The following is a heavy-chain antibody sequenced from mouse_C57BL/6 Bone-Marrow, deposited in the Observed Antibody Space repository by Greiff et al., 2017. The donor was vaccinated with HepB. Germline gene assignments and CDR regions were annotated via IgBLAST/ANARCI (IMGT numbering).Heavy chain of an antibody. CDR1: GFTFSDYG. CDR3: ARDSNYVGRYFDV. V-gene: IGHV5-17*01. CDR2: ISSGSSTI. D-gene: IGHD2-5*01. J-gene: IGHJ1*03. Sequence: EVKLVESGGGLVKPGGSLKLSCAASGFTFSDYGMHWVRQAPEKGLEWVAYISSGSSTIYYAVTVKGRFTISRDNAKNTLFLQMTSLRSEDTAMYYCARDSNYVGRYFDVWGTGTTVTVSS.